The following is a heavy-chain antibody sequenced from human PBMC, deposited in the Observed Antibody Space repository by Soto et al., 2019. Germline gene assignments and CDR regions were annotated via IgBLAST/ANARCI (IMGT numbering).Heavy chain of an antibody. CDR3: GRAMDV. V-gene: IGHV3-7*01. CDR1: GFTFSSYW. J-gene: IGHJ6*04. Sequence: GGSLRLSCAASGFTFSSYWMNWVRQAPGKGLEWVANIKEDGSEKYQVDFVKGRFTISRDNAKNSLFLQMNSLRAEDTAVYYCGRAMDVWGKGTTVTVSS. CDR2: IKEDGSEK.